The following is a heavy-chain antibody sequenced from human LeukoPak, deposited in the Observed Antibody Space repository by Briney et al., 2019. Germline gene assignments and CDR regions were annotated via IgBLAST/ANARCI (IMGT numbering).Heavy chain of an antibody. CDR2: INWNGGST. Sequence: GGSLRLSCAASGFTFDDIGWSWFGQAPGKGLKWFFGINWNGGSTGYADSVKGRFTISRDNAKNSLYLQMNSLRAADTALYYCARGRDSGSDLFDYWGQGTLVTVSS. D-gene: IGHD1-26*01. CDR3: ARGRDSGSDLFDY. J-gene: IGHJ4*02. V-gene: IGHV3-20*04. CDR1: GFTFDDIG.